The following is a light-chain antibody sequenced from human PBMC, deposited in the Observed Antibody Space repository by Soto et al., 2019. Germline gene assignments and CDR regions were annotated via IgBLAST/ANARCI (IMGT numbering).Light chain of an antibody. V-gene: IGKV1-5*01. J-gene: IGKJ2*02. Sequence: DIQLTQSPSTLSASVGDRVTITCRASQSVTDWLAWYQQKPGKAPKLLIYDASSLQSGVPSRFSGSGSGTEFSLTISSLQPDDFATYYCQQYHRSCTFGQGT. CDR2: DAS. CDR1: QSVTDW. CDR3: QQYHRSCT.